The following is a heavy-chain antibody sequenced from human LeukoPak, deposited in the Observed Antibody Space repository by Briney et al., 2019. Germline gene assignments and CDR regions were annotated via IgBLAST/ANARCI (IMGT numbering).Heavy chain of an antibody. CDR2: IKHSGST. D-gene: IGHD1-7*01. J-gene: IGHJ4*02. CDR3: ARGTRGNWNYPFDY. V-gene: IGHV4-34*01. CDR1: GGSFSGYY. Sequence: SDTLSLTCAVYGGSFSGYYWSWIRQPPGKGLEWIGEIKHSGSTNYNPSLKSRVTISVDTSKNQFSLKLSSVPAADTAVYYCARGTRGNWNYPFDYWGQGTLVTVSS.